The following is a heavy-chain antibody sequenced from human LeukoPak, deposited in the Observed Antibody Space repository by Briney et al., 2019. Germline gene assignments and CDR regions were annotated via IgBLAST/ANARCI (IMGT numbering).Heavy chain of an antibody. D-gene: IGHD1-26*01. CDR3: AKAVVGATKPPAY. CDR1: GFTFSSYA. Sequence: GGSLRLSCAASGFTFSSYAMSWVRQAPGKGLEWVSAISGSGGSTYYADSVKGRFTISRDNSKNTLYLQMNSLRAEDTAVYCCAKAVVGATKPPAYWGQGTLVTVSS. J-gene: IGHJ4*02. V-gene: IGHV3-23*01. CDR2: ISGSGGST.